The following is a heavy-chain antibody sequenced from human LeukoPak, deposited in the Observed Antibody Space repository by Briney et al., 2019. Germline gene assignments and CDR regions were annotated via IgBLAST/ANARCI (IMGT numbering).Heavy chain of an antibody. CDR1: GGSISSDDYY. Sequence: PSETLSLTCTVSGGSISSDDYYWSWIRQPPGKGLEWIGYIHHSGSTFYNPSLKSRVTISVDRSKNQFSLKLTSVTAADTAVYYCASLRITMVRGALDYWGQGTLVTVSS. D-gene: IGHD3-10*01. CDR3: ASLRITMVRGALDY. CDR2: IHHSGST. J-gene: IGHJ4*02. V-gene: IGHV4-30-2*01.